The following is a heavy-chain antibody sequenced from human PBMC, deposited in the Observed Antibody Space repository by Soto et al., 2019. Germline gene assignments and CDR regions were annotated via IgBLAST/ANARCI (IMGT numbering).Heavy chain of an antibody. D-gene: IGHD2-8*01. Sequence: QVQLVQSGAEVKKPGSSVKVSCKATGVTLSSYAISWVRQAPGQGLEWLGGIIPVFGTADYAQKFQGRVTITADKSTSTAYMELNSLTSEDTAVYYCASDLRMVENGANWFDPWGQGTLVTVSS. CDR2: IIPVFGTA. J-gene: IGHJ5*02. V-gene: IGHV1-69*06. CDR1: GVTLSSYA. CDR3: ASDLRMVENGANWFDP.